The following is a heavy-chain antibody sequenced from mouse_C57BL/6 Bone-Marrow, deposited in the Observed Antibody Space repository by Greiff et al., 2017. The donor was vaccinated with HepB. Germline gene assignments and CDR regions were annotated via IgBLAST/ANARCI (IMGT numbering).Heavy chain of an antibody. V-gene: IGHV5-9*01. D-gene: IGHD4-1*01. CDR1: GFTFSSYT. CDR2: ISGGGGNT. CDR3: ASWDRFAY. Sequence: EVHLVESGGGLVKPGGSLKLSCAASGFTFSSYTMSWVRQTPEKRLEWVATISGGGGNTYYPDSVKGRFTISRDNAKNTLYLQMSSLRSEDTALYYCASWDRFAYWGQGTLVTVSA. J-gene: IGHJ3*01.